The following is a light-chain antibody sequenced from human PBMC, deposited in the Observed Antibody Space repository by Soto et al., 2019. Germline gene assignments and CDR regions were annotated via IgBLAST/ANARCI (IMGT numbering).Light chain of an antibody. CDR2: DAS. CDR1: XSVSSY. CDR3: QQRRNWPPIA. J-gene: IGKJ5*01. V-gene: IGKV3-11*01. Sequence: SPATLSLSPXXXXTLSXXXXXSVSSYLAWYQQKPGQAPRLLIYDASNRATGIPARFSGSGSGTDFTLTISSLEPEDFAVYYCQQRRNWPPIAFGQGTRLEIK.